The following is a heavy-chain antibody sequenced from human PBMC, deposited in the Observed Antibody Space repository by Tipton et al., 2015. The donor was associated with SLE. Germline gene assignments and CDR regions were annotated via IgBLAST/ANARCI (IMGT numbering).Heavy chain of an antibody. D-gene: IGHD2-8*01. CDR2: INHSGST. V-gene: IGHV4-34*01. J-gene: IGHJ4*02. CDR3: ARDGGVNDY. Sequence: TLSLTCTVSGGSFSGYYWSWIRQPPGKGLEWIGEINHSGSTYYNPSLKSRVTISVDTSKNQFSLKLSSVTAADTAVYYCARDGGVNDYWGQGTLVTVSS. CDR1: GGSFSGYY.